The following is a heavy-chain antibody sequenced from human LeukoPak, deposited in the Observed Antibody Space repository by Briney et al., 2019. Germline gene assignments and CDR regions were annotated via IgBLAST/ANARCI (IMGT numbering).Heavy chain of an antibody. CDR2: IKSKTDGGTT. V-gene: IGHV3-15*01. CDR1: GFIFSGSA. J-gene: IGHJ6*03. CDR3: AKGVRLLWFGESLYMDV. Sequence: GGSLRLSCAASGFIFSGSAMQWVRQASGKGLEWVGRIKSKTDGGTTDYAAPVKGRFIISRDDSKNTLYLQMNSLRAEDTAVYYCAKGVRLLWFGESLYMDVWGKGTTVTISS. D-gene: IGHD3-10*01.